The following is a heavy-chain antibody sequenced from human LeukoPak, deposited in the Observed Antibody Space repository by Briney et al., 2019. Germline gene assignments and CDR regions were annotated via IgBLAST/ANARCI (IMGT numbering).Heavy chain of an antibody. Sequence: SETLSLACAVYGGSFSGYYWSWIRQPPGKGLEWIGEINHSGSTNYNPSLKSRVTISVDTSKNQFSLKLSSVTAADTAVYYCARLGSIAARRVFDYWGQGTLVTVSS. V-gene: IGHV4-34*01. CDR1: GGSFSGYY. D-gene: IGHD6-6*01. CDR2: INHSGST. J-gene: IGHJ4*02. CDR3: ARLGSIAARRVFDY.